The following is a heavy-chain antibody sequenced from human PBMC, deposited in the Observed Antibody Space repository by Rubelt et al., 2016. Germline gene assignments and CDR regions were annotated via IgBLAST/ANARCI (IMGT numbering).Heavy chain of an antibody. CDR2: ISYSGST. Sequence: QVQLQESGPGLVKPSETLSLTCTVSGGSISSYYWSWIRQPPGKGLDWIGYISYSGSTNYNPSLKSRVTIFVDTSKNQFSRILSAVTAADTASYYCARAGLYRDPAFYDYWGQGTLVTVSS. CDR1: GGSISSYY. CDR3: ARAGLYRDPAFYDY. J-gene: IGHJ4*02. V-gene: IGHV4-59*01. D-gene: IGHD5-12*01.